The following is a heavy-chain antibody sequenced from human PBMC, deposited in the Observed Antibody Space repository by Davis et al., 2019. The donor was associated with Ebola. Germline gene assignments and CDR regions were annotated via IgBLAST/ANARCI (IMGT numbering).Heavy chain of an antibody. J-gene: IGHJ5*02. CDR1: GGSISSGGYY. D-gene: IGHD3-3*01. V-gene: IGHV4-61*02. CDR2: IYTSGST. CDR3: ARTITIFGVVTLGPWFDP. Sequence: SETLSLTCTVSGGSISSGGYYWSWIRQHPGKGLEWIGRIYTSGSTNYNPSLKSRVTMSVDTSKNQFSLKLSSVTAADTAVYYCARTITIFGVVTLGPWFDPWGQGTLVTVSS.